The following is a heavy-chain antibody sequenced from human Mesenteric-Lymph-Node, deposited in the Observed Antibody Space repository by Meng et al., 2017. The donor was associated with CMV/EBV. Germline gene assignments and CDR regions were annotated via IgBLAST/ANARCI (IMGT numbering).Heavy chain of an antibody. CDR2: IGYDGTNK. V-gene: IGHV3-30*02. J-gene: IGHJ6*02. CDR3: AKDLERGKYYYYYGMDV. CDR1: GFTISSYG. D-gene: IGHD1-1*01. Sequence: GESLKISCAASGFTISSYGMHWVSQAPGKGLEWVAFIGYDGTNKYYADSVKGRFTISRDKSKNTLYMQMNSLRAEDTAVYYCAKDLERGKYYYYYGMDVWGQGTTVTVSS.